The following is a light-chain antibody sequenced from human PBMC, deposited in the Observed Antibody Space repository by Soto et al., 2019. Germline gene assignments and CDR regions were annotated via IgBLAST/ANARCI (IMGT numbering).Light chain of an antibody. CDR1: QYISRY. J-gene: IGKJ1*01. V-gene: IGKV1-5*03. CDR3: HQYNSYSPWT. CDR2: RAS. Sequence: DIQMTQSPSSLSASVGDRVTITFRASQYISRYLNWYQKKPGKAPKLLIYRASNLESGVPPRFTGSGSGTEFTLTISSLQPDDFATYYCHQYNSYSPWTFGQGTKVDIK.